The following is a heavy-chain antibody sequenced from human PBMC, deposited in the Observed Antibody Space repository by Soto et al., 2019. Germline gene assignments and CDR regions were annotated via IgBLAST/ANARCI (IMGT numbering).Heavy chain of an antibody. CDR3: ARVTYYYDSSGYSPYYYGMDV. V-gene: IGHV3-53*01. J-gene: IGHJ6*02. CDR1: GFTVSSNY. D-gene: IGHD3-22*01. Sequence: GGSLRLSCAASGFTVSSNYMSWVRQAPGKGLEWVSVIYSGGSTYYADSVRGRFTISRDNSKNTLYLQMNSLRAEDTAVYYCARVTYYYDSSGYSPYYYGMDVWGQGTTVTVSS. CDR2: IYSGGST.